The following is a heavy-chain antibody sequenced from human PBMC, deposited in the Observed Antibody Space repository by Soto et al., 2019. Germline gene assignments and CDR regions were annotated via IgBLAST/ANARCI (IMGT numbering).Heavy chain of an antibody. J-gene: IGHJ3*02. CDR3: ARRRTYYYDSSGYSHDAFDI. V-gene: IGHV4-59*01. CDR2: IYYSGST. D-gene: IGHD3-22*01. Sequence: QVQLQESGPGLVKPSETLSLTCTVSGGSISSYYWSWIRQPPGKGLEWIGYIYYSGSTNYNPSLKSRVTISVDTSKNQFSLKLSSVTAADTAVYYCARRRTYYYDSSGYSHDAFDIWGQGTMVTVSS. CDR1: GGSISSYY.